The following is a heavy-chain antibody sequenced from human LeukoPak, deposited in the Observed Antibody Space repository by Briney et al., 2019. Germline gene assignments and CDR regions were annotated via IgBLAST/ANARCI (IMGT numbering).Heavy chain of an antibody. CDR2: IRYDGSNK. J-gene: IGHJ6*02. Sequence: GGSLRLSCAASGFTFSSYGMHWVRQAPGKGLEWVAFIRYDGSNKYYADSVKGRFTISRDNSKNTLYLQMNSLRAEDTAVYYCASSGVYGSGSYPLYYYYYYGMDVWGRGTTVTVSS. CDR3: ASSGVYGSGSYPLYYYYYYGMDV. V-gene: IGHV3-30*02. D-gene: IGHD3-10*01. CDR1: GFTFSSYG.